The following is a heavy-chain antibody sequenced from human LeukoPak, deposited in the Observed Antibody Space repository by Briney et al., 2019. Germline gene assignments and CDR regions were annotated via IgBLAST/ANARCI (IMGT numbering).Heavy chain of an antibody. CDR2: IKQDGSEK. J-gene: IGHJ3*02. Sequence: GGSLRLSCAASGFTFSSYWMSWVRQAPGKGLEWVANIKQDGSEKYYVDSVKGRFTISRDNAKNSPYLQMNSLRAEDTAVYYCARDPIAAAAPGAFDIWGQGTMVTVSS. CDR1: GFTFSSYW. V-gene: IGHV3-7*01. CDR3: ARDPIAAAAPGAFDI. D-gene: IGHD6-13*01.